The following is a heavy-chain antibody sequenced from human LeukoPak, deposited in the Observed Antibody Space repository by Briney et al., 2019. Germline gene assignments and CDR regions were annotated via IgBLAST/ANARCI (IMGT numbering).Heavy chain of an antibody. Sequence: PGGSLRLSCAASGFTFSSYAMHWVRQAPGKGLEWVAVISYDGSNKYYADSVKGRFTISRDNSKNTPYLQMNSLRAEDTAVYYCARIRSGGFGEFYYGMDVWGQGTTVTVSS. D-gene: IGHD3-10*01. CDR1: GFTFSSYA. CDR3: ARIRSGGFGEFYYGMDV. CDR2: ISYDGSNK. J-gene: IGHJ6*02. V-gene: IGHV3-30-3*01.